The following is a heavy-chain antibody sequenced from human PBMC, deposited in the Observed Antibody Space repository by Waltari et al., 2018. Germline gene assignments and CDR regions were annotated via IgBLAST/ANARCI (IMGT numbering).Heavy chain of an antibody. CDR2: IIPIFGTA. CDR1: GGTFSSYA. CDR3: ATLSPTPYGDYLRGWFDP. Sequence: QVQLVQSGAEVKKPGSSVKVSCKASGGTFSSYAISWVRQAPGQGLEWMGRIIPIFGTANYAQKCQGRVTITADKSTSTAYMELSSLRSEDTAVYYCATLSPTPYGDYLRGWFDPWGQGTLVTVSS. V-gene: IGHV1-69*08. D-gene: IGHD4-17*01. J-gene: IGHJ5*02.